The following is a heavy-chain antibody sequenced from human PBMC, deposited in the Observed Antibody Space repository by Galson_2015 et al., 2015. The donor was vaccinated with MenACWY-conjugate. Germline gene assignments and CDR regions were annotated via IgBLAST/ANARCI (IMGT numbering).Heavy chain of an antibody. D-gene: IGHD1-26*01. Sequence: SLRLSCAASGFTFSSYAMSWVRQAPGKGLEWVSTIRDSGTSTYYADSVKGRFTISRDNSKNTLYLQMNSLRAEDTAVYYCAKRTLSVGNYGMDVGGQGTPVTVSS. CDR1: GFTFSSYA. V-gene: IGHV3-23*01. J-gene: IGHJ6*02. CDR2: IRDSGTST. CDR3: AKRTLSVGNYGMDV.